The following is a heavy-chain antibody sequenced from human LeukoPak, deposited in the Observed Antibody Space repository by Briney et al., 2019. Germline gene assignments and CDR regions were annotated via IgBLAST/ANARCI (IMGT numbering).Heavy chain of an antibody. V-gene: IGHV4-31*11. J-gene: IGHJ5*02. CDR3: ARVTMVRGVITPWVPYNWFDP. D-gene: IGHD3-10*01. Sequence: PSETLSLTCAVNGGSFSGYYWSWIRQHPGKGLEWIGYIYYSGSTYYNPSLKSRVTISVDTSKNQFSLKLSSVTAADTAVYYCARVTMVRGVITPWVPYNWFDPWGQGTLVTVSS. CDR2: IYYSGST. CDR1: GGSFSGYY.